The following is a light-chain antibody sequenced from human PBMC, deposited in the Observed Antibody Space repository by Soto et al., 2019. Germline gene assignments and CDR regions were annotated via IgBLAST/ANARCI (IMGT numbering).Light chain of an antibody. J-gene: IGKJ5*01. Sequence: DIQMTQSPSTLSGSVGDRVTIPCRASQSISTWLGWYQQKPGKAPKILIYKASSLESGVPSRFSGSGSGTEFTLTISSLQPDDFATYYCQQYNSYSYTFGQGTRLEIK. CDR1: QSISTW. CDR2: KAS. CDR3: QQYNSYSYT. V-gene: IGKV1-5*03.